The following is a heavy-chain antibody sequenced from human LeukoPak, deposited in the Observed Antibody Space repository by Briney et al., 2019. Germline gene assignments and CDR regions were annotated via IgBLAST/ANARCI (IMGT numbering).Heavy chain of an antibody. J-gene: IGHJ3*02. D-gene: IGHD6-19*01. CDR3: AKVLLFGSGWYVRAFDI. CDR2: IIPIFGTA. V-gene: IGHV1-69*13. CDR1: GYPFSSCG. Sequence: SVKVSCKTFGYPFSSCGINWVRQAPGQGLEWMGGIIPIFGTANYAQKFQGRVTITADESTSTAYMELSSLRSEDTAVYYCAKVLLFGSGWYVRAFDIWGQGTMVTVSS.